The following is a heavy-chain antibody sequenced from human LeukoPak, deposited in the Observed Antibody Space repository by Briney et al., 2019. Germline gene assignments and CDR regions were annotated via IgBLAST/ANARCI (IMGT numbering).Heavy chain of an antibody. CDR2: IYYSGST. D-gene: IGHD3-10*01. Sequence: SETLSLTCTVSGGSISSSSYYWGWIRQPPGKGLEWIGSIYYSGSTYYNPSLKSRVTISVDTSKNQFSLKLSSVTAADTAVYYCARSILWFGDGGWFDPWGQGTLVTVSS. CDR1: GGSISSSSYY. V-gene: IGHV4-39*07. J-gene: IGHJ5*02. CDR3: ARSILWFGDGGWFDP.